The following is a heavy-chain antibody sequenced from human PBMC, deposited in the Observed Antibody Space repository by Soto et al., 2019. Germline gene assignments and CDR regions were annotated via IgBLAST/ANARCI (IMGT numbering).Heavy chain of an antibody. V-gene: IGHV3-74*01. J-gene: IGHJ4*02. CDR1: GFTFSSFW. CDR2: IYSDDSST. CDR3: ARGTSGLPGFDY. D-gene: IGHD6-19*01. Sequence: GGSLRLSCAASGFTFSSFWMHWVRQAPGKGLVWVSHIYSDDSSTRYADSVKGRFTISRDNSKNTLYLQMSGLRAEDTAVYYCARGTSGLPGFDYLGQGALVTVSS.